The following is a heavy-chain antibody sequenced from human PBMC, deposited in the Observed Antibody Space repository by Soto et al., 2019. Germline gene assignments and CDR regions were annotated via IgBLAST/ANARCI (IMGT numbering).Heavy chain of an antibody. D-gene: IGHD2-15*01. CDR1: GFTFSSYA. CDR2: ISGSGGST. V-gene: IGHV3-23*01. J-gene: IGHJ4*02. CDR3: AKVDHEPWSSGGSQRY. Sequence: PGGSLRLSCAASGFTFSSYAMSWVRQAPGKGLEWVSAISGSGGSTYYADSVKGRFTISRDNSKNTLYPQMNSLRAEDTAVYYCAKVDHEPWSSGGSQRYWGQGTLVTVSS.